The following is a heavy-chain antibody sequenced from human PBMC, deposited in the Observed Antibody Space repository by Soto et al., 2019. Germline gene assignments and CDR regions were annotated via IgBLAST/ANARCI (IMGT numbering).Heavy chain of an antibody. CDR1: GDSVSSNSAA. CDR3: ARVSREVRGARSHYYGMDV. D-gene: IGHD3-10*01. J-gene: IGHJ6*02. Sequence: QVPLQQSGPGLVKPSQTLSLTCAISGDSVSSNSAAWNWIRQSPSRGLEWLGRTYYRSKWYNDYAVSVKSRITINPDTSKNQFSLQLNSVTPEDTAVYYCARVSREVRGARSHYYGMDVWGQGTAVTVSS. CDR2: TYYRSKWYN. V-gene: IGHV6-1*01.